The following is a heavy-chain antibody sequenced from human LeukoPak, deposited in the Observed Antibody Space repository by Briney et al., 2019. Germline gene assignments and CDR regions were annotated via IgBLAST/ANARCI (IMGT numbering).Heavy chain of an antibody. D-gene: IGHD3-10*01. CDR2: ITSSSSYA. V-gene: IGHV3-21*01. CDR3: ARGLDNYGSGSSD. Sequence: GGSLILSCEASGFTFSTYNMNWVRQAPGKRLEWVSSITSSSSYAFYADSVKGRFTISRDNAKNSLYLQMNSLRAEDTAVYYCARGLDNYGSGSSDWGQGTPVTVSS. J-gene: IGHJ4*02. CDR1: GFTFSTYN.